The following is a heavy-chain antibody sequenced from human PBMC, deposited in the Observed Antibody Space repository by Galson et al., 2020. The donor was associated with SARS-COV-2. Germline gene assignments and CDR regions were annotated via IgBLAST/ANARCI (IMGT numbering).Heavy chain of an antibody. J-gene: IGHJ6*02. CDR1: GFTFSDYY. CDR2: ISSSGSTI. D-gene: IGHD3-22*01. CDR3: ARGEHYYDSSGYYFDVYYYYGMDV. Sequence: NSGGSLRLSCAASGFTFSDYYMSWIRQAPGKGLEWVSYISSSGSTIYYADSVKGRFTISRDNAKNSLYLQMNSLRAEDTAVYYCARGEHYYDSSGYYFDVYYYYGMDVWGQGTTVTVSS. V-gene: IGHV3-11*01.